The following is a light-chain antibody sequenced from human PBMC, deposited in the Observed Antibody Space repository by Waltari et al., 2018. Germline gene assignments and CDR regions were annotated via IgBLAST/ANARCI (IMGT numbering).Light chain of an antibody. CDR2: WSS. J-gene: IGKJ1*01. CDR3: QQYYSGRT. V-gene: IGKV4-1*01. CDR1: QSVLFSSSNKNY. Sequence: NVMTQTPDSLAVSLGDGVNIKCRYSQSVLFSSSNKNYLAWYHQKPGQPPKLLIYWSSTRESGVPYRFSGSGSVRDFTLTISSLQAEDVAVYYCQQYYSGRTFGQGTKVEIK.